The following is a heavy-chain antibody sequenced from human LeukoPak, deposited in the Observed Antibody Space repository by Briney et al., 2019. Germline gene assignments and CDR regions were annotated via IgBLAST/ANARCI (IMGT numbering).Heavy chain of an antibody. J-gene: IGHJ5*02. CDR2: INPSGGST. V-gene: IGHV1-46*01. D-gene: IGHD2-21*02. Sequence: GASVKVSCKASGYTFTSYYMHWVRQAPGQGLEWMGIINPSGGSTSYAQKFQGRVTMTTDTSTSTAYMELRSLRSDDTAVYYCAREGPDLLYCGGDCPPGWFDPWGQGTLVTVSS. CDR3: AREGPDLLYCGGDCPPGWFDP. CDR1: GYTFTSYY.